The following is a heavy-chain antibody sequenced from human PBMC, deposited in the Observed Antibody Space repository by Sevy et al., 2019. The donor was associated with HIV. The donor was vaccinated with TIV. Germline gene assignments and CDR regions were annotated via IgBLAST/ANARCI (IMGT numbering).Heavy chain of an antibody. CDR3: ARDLEFYDYGDYGPAFMPDY. D-gene: IGHD4-17*01. V-gene: IGHV3-33*01. CDR2: IWFDGSNT. Sequence: GGSLRLSCAASGFTFSTYGMHWVRQAPGKGLEWVAVIWFDGSNTYYADSVKGQFTISRDIAKNTLHLQMNSLRVEDTAVYYCARDLEFYDYGDYGPAFMPDYWGQGTLVTVSS. CDR1: GFTFSTYG. J-gene: IGHJ4*02.